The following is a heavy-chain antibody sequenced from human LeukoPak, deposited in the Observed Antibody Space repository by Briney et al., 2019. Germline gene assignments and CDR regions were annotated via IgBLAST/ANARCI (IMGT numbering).Heavy chain of an antibody. D-gene: IGHD2-15*01. Sequence: SVKVSCKAFGGSFSSEAISWVRQAPGQGLEWMGGIIPILGTANYAQKFQGRVTITTDESTSTAYMEVSSLRSEDTAVYYCGRKAGDCGGGSCYSIDYWGQGTLVTVSS. V-gene: IGHV1-69*05. CDR1: GGSFSSEA. CDR2: IIPILGTA. CDR3: GRKAGDCGGGSCYSIDY. J-gene: IGHJ4*02.